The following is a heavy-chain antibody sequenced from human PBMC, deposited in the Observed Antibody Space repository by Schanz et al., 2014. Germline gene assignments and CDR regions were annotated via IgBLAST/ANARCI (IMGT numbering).Heavy chain of an antibody. J-gene: IGHJ4*02. CDR1: GFSLNTYG. V-gene: IGHV3-33*01. D-gene: IGHD4-17*01. Sequence: QAQLMESGGGVVQPGTSLILSCSVSGFSLNTYGIHWFRQPAGKGLEWVAVIWNNGVTKYYADSVRSRFIISRDRFQNTLYLRMSSLRAEDTAVYYCARPRFDYGEVDYWGQGTLVTVSS. CDR3: ARPRFDYGEVDY. CDR2: IWNNGVTK.